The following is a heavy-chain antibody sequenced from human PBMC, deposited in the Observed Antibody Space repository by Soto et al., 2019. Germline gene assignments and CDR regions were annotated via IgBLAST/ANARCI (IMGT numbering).Heavy chain of an antibody. Sequence: LSLTCTVSGGSISSGGYYWSWIRQHPGKGLEWIGYIYYSGSTYYNPSLKSRVTISVDTSKNQFSLKLSSVTAADTAVYYCARGMTTVLLKNGMDVWGQGTTVTVSS. CDR3: ARGMTTVLLKNGMDV. J-gene: IGHJ6*02. D-gene: IGHD4-17*01. CDR2: IYYSGST. V-gene: IGHV4-31*03. CDR1: GGSISSGGYY.